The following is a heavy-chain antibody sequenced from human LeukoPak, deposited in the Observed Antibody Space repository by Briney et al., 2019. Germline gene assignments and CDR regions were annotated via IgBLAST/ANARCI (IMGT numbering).Heavy chain of an antibody. CDR3: AKDGPTPLDSSGYYPYWYFDL. CDR2: ISGSGGST. V-gene: IGHV3-23*01. Sequence: GGSLRLSCAASGFTFSSYAMSWVRQAPGKGLEWVPAISGSGGSTYYADSVKGRFTISRDNSKNTLYLQMNSLRAEDTAVYYCAKDGPTPLDSSGYYPYWYFDLWGRGTLVTVSS. D-gene: IGHD3-22*01. CDR1: GFTFSSYA. J-gene: IGHJ2*01.